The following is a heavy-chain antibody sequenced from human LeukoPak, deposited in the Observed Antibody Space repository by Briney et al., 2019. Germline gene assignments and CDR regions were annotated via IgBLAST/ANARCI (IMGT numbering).Heavy chain of an antibody. D-gene: IGHD5-12*01. CDR3: ARGGPRGSAPHSNAFDI. CDR1: GFTFSSYG. J-gene: IGHJ3*02. V-gene: IGHV3-33*01. Sequence: GRSLRLSCAASGFTFSSYGMHWVRQAPGKGLEWVAVIWYDGSNKYYADSVKGRFTISRDNSKNTLYLQMNSLRAEDTAVYYCARGGPRGSAPHSNAFDIWGQGTMVTVSS. CDR2: IWYDGSNK.